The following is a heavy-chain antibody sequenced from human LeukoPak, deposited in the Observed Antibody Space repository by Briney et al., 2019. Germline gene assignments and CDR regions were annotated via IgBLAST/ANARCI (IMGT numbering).Heavy chain of an antibody. Sequence: KPSETLSLTCAVYGGSFSGYYWSWIRQPPGKGLEWIGEINHSGSTNYNPSLKSRVTIPVDTSKNQFSLKLSSVTAADTAVYYCARVKHYIWGSYRYVWFDPWGQGTLVTVSS. CDR1: GGSFSGYY. D-gene: IGHD3-16*02. V-gene: IGHV4-34*01. J-gene: IGHJ5*02. CDR3: ARVKHYIWGSYRYVWFDP. CDR2: INHSGST.